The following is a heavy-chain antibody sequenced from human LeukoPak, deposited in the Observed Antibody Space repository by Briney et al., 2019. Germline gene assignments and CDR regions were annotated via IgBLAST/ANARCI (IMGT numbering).Heavy chain of an antibody. CDR3: AKSRTTMVRGVQLYDY. Sequence: TGGSLRLSCAASGFTFSSYAMSWVRQAPGKGLEWVSAISGSGGSTYYADSVKGRFTISRDNSKNTLYLQMNSLRAEDTAVYYCAKSRTTMVRGVQLYDYWGQGTLVTVSS. CDR1: GFTFSSYA. J-gene: IGHJ4*02. V-gene: IGHV3-23*01. D-gene: IGHD3-10*01. CDR2: ISGSGGST.